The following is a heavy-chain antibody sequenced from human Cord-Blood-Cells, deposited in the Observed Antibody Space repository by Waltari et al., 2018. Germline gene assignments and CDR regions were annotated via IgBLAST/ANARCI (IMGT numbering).Heavy chain of an antibody. V-gene: IGHV6-1*01. D-gene: IGHD6-19*01. CDR2: TYDRSKWYN. CDR3: ARVAGYSSGWYRGYFDY. CDR1: GDSVSSNSAA. Sequence: QVQLQQSGPGLVMPSQTLSLTCAISGDSVSSNSAAWNWIRQSPSRGLEWLGRTYDRSKWYNDYAVSVKSRITINPDTSKNQFSLQLNSVTPEDTAVYYCARVAGYSSGWYRGYFDYWGQGTLVTVSS. J-gene: IGHJ4*02.